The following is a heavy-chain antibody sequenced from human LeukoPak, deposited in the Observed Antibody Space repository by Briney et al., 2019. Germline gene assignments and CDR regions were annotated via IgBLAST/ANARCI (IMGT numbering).Heavy chain of an antibody. D-gene: IGHD3-22*01. CDR1: GFTFSQYP. J-gene: IGHJ4*02. Sequence: PGGSLRLSCATSGFTFSQYPMNWVRQAPGKGLEWVSKIRSSGDTIYYADSVKGRFTISRDNAKNSLYLQMNSLRAEDTAVYHCTRDPSYYYDNTGYNWGQGTLVTVSS. V-gene: IGHV3-48*01. CDR3: TRDPSYYYDNTGYN. CDR2: IRSSGDTI.